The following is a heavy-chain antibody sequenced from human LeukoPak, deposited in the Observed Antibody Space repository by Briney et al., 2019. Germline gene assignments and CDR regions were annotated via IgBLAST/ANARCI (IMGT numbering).Heavy chain of an antibody. V-gene: IGHV3-9*01. CDR2: ISWNSGSI. D-gene: IGHD1-1*01. J-gene: IGHJ4*02. CDR1: GFTFDDYA. CDR3: AKDKATSYFDY. Sequence: PGGSLRLSCAASGFTFDDYAMHWVRHAPGKGLEWVSGISWNSGSIVYADSVKGRFTISRDNSKNSLYLQMNSLRAEDTALYYCAKDKATSYFDYWGQGTLVTVSS.